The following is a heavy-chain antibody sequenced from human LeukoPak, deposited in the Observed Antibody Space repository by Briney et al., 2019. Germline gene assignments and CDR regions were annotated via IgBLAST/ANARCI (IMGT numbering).Heavy chain of an antibody. CDR1: GGSISSYY. J-gene: IGHJ4*02. CDR3: ARQRPDYGSGSYYDY. Sequence: SETLSLTCTVSGGSISSYYWSWIRQPPGRRLEWIGYIYYSGSANYNPSLKSRVTISVDTSKNQFSLNLSSVTAADTAVYYCARQRPDYGSGSYYDYWGQGTLVTVSS. CDR2: IYYSGSA. V-gene: IGHV4-59*08. D-gene: IGHD3-10*01.